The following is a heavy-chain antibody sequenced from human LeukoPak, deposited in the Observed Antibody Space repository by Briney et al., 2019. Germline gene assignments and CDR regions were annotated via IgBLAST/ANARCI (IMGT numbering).Heavy chain of an antibody. CDR3: AREVPSYSGSYYPYYYYYMDV. CDR1: GGSISSYY. J-gene: IGHJ6*03. CDR2: IYYSGST. Sequence: SETLSLTCTVSGGSISSYYWSWIRQPPGKGLEWIGYIYYSGSTNYNPSLKSRVTISVDTSKNQFSLKLSSVHAADTAGYYGAREVPSYSGSYYPYYYYYMDVWGKGTTVTVSS. V-gene: IGHV4-59*01. D-gene: IGHD1-26*01.